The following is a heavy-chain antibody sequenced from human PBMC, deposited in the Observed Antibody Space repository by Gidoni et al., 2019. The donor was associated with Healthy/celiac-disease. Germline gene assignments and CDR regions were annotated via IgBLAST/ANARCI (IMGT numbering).Heavy chain of an antibody. J-gene: IGHJ3*02. V-gene: IGHV3-11*06. Sequence: QVQLVEYGGGLVKSGGSLRLSCAASGFPFSDYYMSWIRQAPGKGLEWVSYISSSSSYTNYADSGKGRFTISRDNAKNSLYLQMNSLRAEDTAVYYCAGGIDAFEIWGQGTMVTVSS. CDR3: AGGIDAFEI. CDR2: ISSSSSYT. CDR1: GFPFSDYY.